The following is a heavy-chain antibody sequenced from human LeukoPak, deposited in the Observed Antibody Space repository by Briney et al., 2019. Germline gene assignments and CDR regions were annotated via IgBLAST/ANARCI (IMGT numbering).Heavy chain of an antibody. Sequence: ASVKVSCKASGYTFTSYDINWVRQATGQGLEWMGWMNPNSGNTGYAQKFQGRVTMTRDMSTSTVYMELSSLRSEDTAVYYCARDQGGSGYPGPFDYWGQGTLVTVSS. V-gene: IGHV1-8*01. D-gene: IGHD3-22*01. CDR2: MNPNSGNT. CDR3: ARDQGGSGYPGPFDY. CDR1: GYTFTSYD. J-gene: IGHJ4*02.